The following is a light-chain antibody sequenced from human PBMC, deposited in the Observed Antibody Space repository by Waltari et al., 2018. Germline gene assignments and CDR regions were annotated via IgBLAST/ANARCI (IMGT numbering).Light chain of an antibody. V-gene: IGKV3-15*01. CDR1: QSVSSN. CDR3: QQYFSPPET. J-gene: IGKJ1*01. Sequence: EIVMTQSPATLSVSPGERATLSCRASQSVSSNLAWYQQKPGQAHRLLIYGASTRATGIPARFSGSGSGTEFTLTISSLQSEDVAVYYCQQYFSPPETFGQGTKVEIK. CDR2: GAS.